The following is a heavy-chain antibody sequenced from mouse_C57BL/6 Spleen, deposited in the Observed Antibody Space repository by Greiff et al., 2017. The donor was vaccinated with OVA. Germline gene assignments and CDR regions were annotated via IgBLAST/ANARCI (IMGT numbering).Heavy chain of an antibody. CDR3: ARTRAWEEAMDY. CDR2: ISYSGST. V-gene: IGHV3-8*01. CDR1: GYSFTSDY. Sequence: EVQLLESGPGLVKPSQSLSLSCSVSGYSFTSDYWTWIRQFPGNKLEYMGYISYSGSTYYNPSLESRLSITRETSKNQEYLQLKSVTTEDTATEYCARTRAWEEAMDYWGQGTSVTVSS. J-gene: IGHJ4*01. D-gene: IGHD4-1*01.